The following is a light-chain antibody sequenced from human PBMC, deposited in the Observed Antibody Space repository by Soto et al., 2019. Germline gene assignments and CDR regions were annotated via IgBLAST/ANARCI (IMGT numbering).Light chain of an antibody. V-gene: IGKV3-20*01. Sequence: NVLRQSACTLSLSQGERATLSCRARQSIGRLLGWYQQQPVQAPRLLIYGASNRATGIPDRFSGSGSGADFTLTISRLEPEDFAVYYCQQYGSSGTFGQGTKVDVK. J-gene: IGKJ1*01. CDR1: QSIGRL. CDR2: GAS. CDR3: QQYGSSGT.